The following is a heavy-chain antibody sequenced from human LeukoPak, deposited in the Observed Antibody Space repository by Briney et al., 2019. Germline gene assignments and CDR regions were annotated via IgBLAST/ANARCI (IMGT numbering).Heavy chain of an antibody. V-gene: IGHV4-4*09. D-gene: IGHD3-9*01. CDR1: GGSISSNF. CDR3: ARHRRDYDVLTGYTHLYFDL. CDR2: IYTSGST. Sequence: SETLSLTCSVSGGSISSNFWSWIRQPPGKGLEWIGYIYTSGSTKHNPSLKSRVTISGDTSKTQFSLKLSSVTAADTAVYYCARHRRDYDVLTGYTHLYFDLWGRGTLVTVSS. J-gene: IGHJ2*01.